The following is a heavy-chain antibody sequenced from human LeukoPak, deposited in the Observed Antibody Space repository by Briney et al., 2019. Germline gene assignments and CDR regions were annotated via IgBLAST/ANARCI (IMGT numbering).Heavy chain of an antibody. V-gene: IGHV3-23*01. CDR2: ISGSGGST. CDR1: GFTFSSYA. Sequence: GGSLRLSCAASGFTFSSYAMSWVRQAPGKGLEWVSAISGSGGSTYYADSVKGRFTISRDNSKNTLYLQMNSLRAEDTAVYYCARMPYYYDSSGYWPASSAFDIWGQGTMVTVSS. D-gene: IGHD3-22*01. J-gene: IGHJ3*02. CDR3: ARMPYYYDSSGYWPASSAFDI.